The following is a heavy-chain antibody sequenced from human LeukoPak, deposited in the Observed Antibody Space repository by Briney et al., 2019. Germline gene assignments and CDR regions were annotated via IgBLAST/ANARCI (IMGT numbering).Heavy chain of an antibody. V-gene: IGHV3-7*01. Sequence: GGSLRLSCAASGLTFSSYWMSWVRQAPGKGLEWVANIKQDGSEKYYVDSVKGRFTISRDNAENSLYLQMNSLRAEDTAVYYCARAMRRAAMGAFDIWGQGTMVTVSS. D-gene: IGHD2-2*01. J-gene: IGHJ3*02. CDR2: IKQDGSEK. CDR3: ARAMRRAAMGAFDI. CDR1: GLTFSSYW.